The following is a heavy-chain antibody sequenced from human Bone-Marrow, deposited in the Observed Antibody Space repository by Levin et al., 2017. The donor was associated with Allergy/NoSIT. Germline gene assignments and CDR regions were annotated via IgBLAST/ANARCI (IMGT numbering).Heavy chain of an antibody. V-gene: IGHV4-30-4*01. CDR1: GGSINTNNYY. Sequence: SSQTLSLTCTVSGGSINTNNYYWSWIRQPPGKGLEWIGYISYSGTTYYNPSLKSRVIMSVDTSRTQFSLKLTSVTAADTAVYYCARDMYGDVYHYYGMDVWGQGTTVTVS. CDR2: ISYSGTT. D-gene: IGHD4-17*01. CDR3: ARDMYGDVYHYYGMDV. J-gene: IGHJ6*02.